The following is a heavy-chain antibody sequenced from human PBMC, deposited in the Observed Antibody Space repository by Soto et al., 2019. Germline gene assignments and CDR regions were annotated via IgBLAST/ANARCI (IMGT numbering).Heavy chain of an antibody. V-gene: IGHV1-46*01. CDR3: AAARLYSYGQPFDY. J-gene: IGHJ4*02. Sequence: GASVKVSCKASGYTFSNYYVHWLRQAPGRGLEWMGRINPSGGTTTYARKFQGRVTMTRDTSTSTAYMELSRPRSEDTAVYYCAAARLYSYGQPFDYWGQGTLVTVSS. CDR1: GYTFSNYY. D-gene: IGHD5-18*01. CDR2: INPSGGTT.